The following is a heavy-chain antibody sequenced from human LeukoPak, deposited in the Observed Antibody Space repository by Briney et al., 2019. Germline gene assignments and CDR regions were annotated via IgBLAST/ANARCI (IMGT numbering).Heavy chain of an antibody. CDR3: AREVPWVWNFDL. V-gene: IGHV4-30-4*08. D-gene: IGHD1-26*01. J-gene: IGHJ2*01. Sequence: SETLSLTCTVSGGSISSYYWSWIRQPPGTGLEWIGYIYYSGSTYYNPSLKSRVTISVDTSKNQFSLKLNSVTAADTAVYYCAREVPWVWNFDLWGRGTLVTVSS. CDR1: GGSISSYY. CDR2: IYYSGST.